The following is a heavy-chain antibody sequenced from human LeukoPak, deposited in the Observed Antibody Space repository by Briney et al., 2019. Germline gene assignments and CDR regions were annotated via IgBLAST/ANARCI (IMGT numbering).Heavy chain of an antibody. CDR1: GFTFSSNW. CDR2: INSNGNNT. CDR3: ATSPVYSYGHPYYFDY. J-gene: IGHJ4*02. Sequence: GGSLRLSCAASGFTFSSNWMYWVRQAPGKGLVGVSRINSNGNNTGYADSVKGRFTISRDNAKNTLYLQMNSLRAEDTAVYYCATSPVYSYGHPYYFDYWGQGTLVTVSS. V-gene: IGHV3-74*01. D-gene: IGHD5-18*01.